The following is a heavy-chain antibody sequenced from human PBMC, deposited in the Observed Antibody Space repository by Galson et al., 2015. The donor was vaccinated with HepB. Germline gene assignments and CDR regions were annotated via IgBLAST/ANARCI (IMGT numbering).Heavy chain of an antibody. CDR2: IYFTGST. Sequence: ETLSLTCAVAGVSVTTTKWWTWVRQAPGTGLEWIGEIYFTGSTNLHPSLKSRVTPSVATSRTAFSLRLTSVTAADTAIYYCAKSAGTLGYFYGMDVWGQGTTVTVSS. D-gene: IGHD3-10*01. CDR3: AKSAGTLGYFYGMDV. J-gene: IGHJ6*02. V-gene: IGHV4-4*02. CDR1: GVSVTTTKW.